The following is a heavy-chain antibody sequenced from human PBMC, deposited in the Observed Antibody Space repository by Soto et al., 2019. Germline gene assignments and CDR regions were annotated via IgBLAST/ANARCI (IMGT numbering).Heavy chain of an antibody. CDR3: ARDYGSSSSGRNDY. J-gene: IGHJ4*02. V-gene: IGHV3-21*01. Sequence: EVQLVESGGGLVKPGGSLRLSCAASGFTFSNYAMNWVRQAPGKGLEWVSSISSSSSYIYYADSVKGRFTISRDNAKNSLYLQMNSLRAEDTAVYYCARDYGSSSSGRNDYWGQGTLVPVSS. D-gene: IGHD6-19*01. CDR2: ISSSSSYI. CDR1: GFTFSNYA.